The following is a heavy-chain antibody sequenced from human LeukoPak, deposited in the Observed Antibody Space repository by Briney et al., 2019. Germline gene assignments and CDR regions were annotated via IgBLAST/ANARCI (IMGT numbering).Heavy chain of an antibody. J-gene: IGHJ6*02. CDR3: AAVGGSGSTLDYYYYGMDV. Sequence: SETLSLTCTVSGGSISNHYWSWIRQPPGKGLEWIGFIYATGRTDYNPSFTSRATVSVDMSNYQFSLELTSVTAADTAMYYCAAVGGSGSTLDYYYYGMDVWGQGTTVTVSS. CDR1: GGSISNHY. V-gene: IGHV4-4*08. D-gene: IGHD3-10*01. CDR2: IYATGRT.